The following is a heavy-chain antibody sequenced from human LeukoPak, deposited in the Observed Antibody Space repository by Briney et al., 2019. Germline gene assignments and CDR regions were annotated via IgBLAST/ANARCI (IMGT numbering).Heavy chain of an antibody. CDR1: GGSISSGDYY. Sequence: SETLSLTCTVSGGSISSGDYYWSWIRQPPGKGLEWIGYIYYSGSTYYNPSLKSRVTISVDTSKNQFSLKLSSVTAADTAVYYCARGGQQLVWYFDLWGRGTLVTVSS. V-gene: IGHV4-30-4*08. CDR2: IYYSGST. D-gene: IGHD6-13*01. J-gene: IGHJ2*01. CDR3: ARGGQQLVWYFDL.